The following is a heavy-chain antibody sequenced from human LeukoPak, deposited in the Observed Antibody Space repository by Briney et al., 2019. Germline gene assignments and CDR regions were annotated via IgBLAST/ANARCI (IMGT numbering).Heavy chain of an antibody. CDR3: ARQSSSGDYFGGYY. V-gene: IGHV4-39*01. D-gene: IGHD1-26*01. J-gene: IGHJ4*01. CDR2: INYSGNT. CDR1: GGSITSNDYY. Sequence: PSETLSLTCSVSGGAVSGGSITSNDYYWGWIRQPPGKGQEWIGSINYSGNTYYSPSLKSRISMSVDTSKNQFSLKMNSVTAADTAVYFCARQSSSGDYFGGYYWGQGILVAVSS.